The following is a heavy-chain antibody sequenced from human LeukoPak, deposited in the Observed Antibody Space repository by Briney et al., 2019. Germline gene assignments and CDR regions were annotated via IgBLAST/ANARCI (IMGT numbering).Heavy chain of an antibody. CDR3: ARDLGYKDYVSAFDI. V-gene: IGHV3-30*02. CDR1: GFTFSSYG. CDR2: IRYDGSNK. Sequence: GGSLRLSCAASGFTFSSYGMHWVRQAPGKGLEWVAFIRYDGSNKYYADSVKGRFTISRDNSKNTLYLQMNSLRAEDTALYYCARDLGYKDYVSAFDIWGRGTMVTVSS. J-gene: IGHJ3*02. D-gene: IGHD5-24*01.